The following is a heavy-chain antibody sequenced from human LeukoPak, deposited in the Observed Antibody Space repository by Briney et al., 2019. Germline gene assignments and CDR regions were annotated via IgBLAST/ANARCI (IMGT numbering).Heavy chain of an antibody. CDR2: IKTDGSST. CDR1: GFTFSSYW. D-gene: IGHD3-9*01. J-gene: IGHJ4*02. V-gene: IGHV3-74*01. Sequence: GGSLRLSCAASGFTFSSYWMHWVRQVPGKKLMGVSQIKTDGSSTIYADSVKGRFTVSRDNAKNTLYLQIHSLRVEDTAIYYCARDGPAADWDLDYWGQGTLVTVSS. CDR3: ARDGPAADWDLDY.